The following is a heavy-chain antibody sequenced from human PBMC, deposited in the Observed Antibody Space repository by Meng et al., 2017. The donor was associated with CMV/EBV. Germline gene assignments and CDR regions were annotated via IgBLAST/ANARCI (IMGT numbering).Heavy chain of an antibody. CDR3: ARGFGPIKPDIVVVPAAMKHYYYYGMDV. CDR2: INPSGGST. Sequence: GGSLRLSCAASGFTFSSYWMHWVRQAPGQGLEWMGIINPSGGSTSYPQKFQGRVTMTRDTSTSTVYMELSSLRSEDTAVYYCARGFGPIKPDIVVVPAAMKHYYYYGMDVWGQGTTVTVSS. CDR1: GFTFSSYW. V-gene: IGHV1-46*01. D-gene: IGHD2-2*01. J-gene: IGHJ6*02.